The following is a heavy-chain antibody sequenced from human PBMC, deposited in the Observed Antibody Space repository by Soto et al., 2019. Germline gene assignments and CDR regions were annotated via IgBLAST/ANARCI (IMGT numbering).Heavy chain of an antibody. J-gene: IGHJ4*02. D-gene: IGHD2-2*01. V-gene: IGHV4-30-4*01. CDR1: GGSISSGYYY. CDR3: ARACSSTSCYDVFDS. Sequence: SETLSLTCSVSGGSISSGYYYWSWIRQPPGKGLEWIGNIYYSGNTYYNPSLKSRVTMSVDTSKNQFSLKLSSVTAADTAVYYCARACSSTSCYDVFDSWGQGTLVTVSS. CDR2: IYYSGNT.